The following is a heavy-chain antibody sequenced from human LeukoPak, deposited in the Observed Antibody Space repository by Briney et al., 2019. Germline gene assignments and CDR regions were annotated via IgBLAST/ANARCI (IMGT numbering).Heavy chain of an antibody. CDR3: AKEARRQLSWGFDY. V-gene: IGHV3-23*01. CDR1: GFTFSSYA. J-gene: IGHJ4*02. CDR2: INDNGDGT. D-gene: IGHD6-13*01. Sequence: GGSLRLSCAASGFTFSSYAMSWVRQAPGKGLRWVSTINDNGDGTYYADSVTGRFTISRDNFYNTVSLQMNSLGDEDTGVYYCAKEARRQLSWGFDYWGQGTLVTVSS.